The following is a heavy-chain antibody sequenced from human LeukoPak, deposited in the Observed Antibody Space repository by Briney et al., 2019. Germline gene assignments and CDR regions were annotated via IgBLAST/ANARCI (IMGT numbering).Heavy chain of an antibody. CDR1: GYTFSNYY. V-gene: IGHV1-46*01. J-gene: IGHJ4*02. D-gene: IGHD5-12*01. CDR3: ARVMTKGYSGYDGYFDY. CDR2: INPSGGTT. Sequence: GASVKVSCKASGYTFSNYYIHWVRQAPGQGLQWMGIINPSGGTTSYAQKFQGRVTMTRDMSSSTVYMELSSLRSKDTAVYYCARVMTKGYSGYDGYFDYWGQGSLVTVSS.